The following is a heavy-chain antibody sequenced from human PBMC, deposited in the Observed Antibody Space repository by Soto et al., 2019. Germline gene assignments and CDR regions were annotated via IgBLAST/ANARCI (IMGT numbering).Heavy chain of an antibody. CDR2: IYNSGST. CDR3: ASHPGGGGY. CDR1: GDSISSNY. D-gene: IGHD3-10*01. V-gene: IGHV4-59*01. J-gene: IGHJ4*02. Sequence: SETLSLTCTVSGDSISSNYWSWIRQPPGERLEWIGYIYNSGSTNYNPSLNSRATMSVDTSKNQFSLKVRSVTAADTAVYYCASHPGGGGYWGQGTLVTVSS.